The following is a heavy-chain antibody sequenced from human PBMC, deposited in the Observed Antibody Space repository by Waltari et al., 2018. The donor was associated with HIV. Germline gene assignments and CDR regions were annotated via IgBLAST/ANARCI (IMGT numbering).Heavy chain of an antibody. Sequence: EAQLVESGGGFVQPGRSLRLSCTASGFTFGDYATSWFRQAPGKGLEWVGFIRSRAYGGTTEYAASVKGRFTISRDDSKSIAYLQMHSLKTEDTAVYYCTRDLYCSTTNCYVSDYWGQGTLVTVSS. V-gene: IGHV3-49*03. D-gene: IGHD2-2*01. J-gene: IGHJ4*02. CDR2: IRSRAYGGTT. CDR3: TRDLYCSTTNCYVSDY. CDR1: GFTFGDYA.